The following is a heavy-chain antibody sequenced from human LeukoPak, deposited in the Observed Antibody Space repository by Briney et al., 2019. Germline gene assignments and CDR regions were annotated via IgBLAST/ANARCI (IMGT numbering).Heavy chain of an antibody. CDR3: ARDPYSGGYGAYYYYYMDV. D-gene: IGHD6-19*01. CDR2: ISSSGRTG. J-gene: IGHJ6*03. V-gene: IGHV3-48*03. CDR1: GFTFSSYE. Sequence: PGGSLRLSCAASGFTFSSYEMNWVRQAPGKGLEWISYISSSGRTGYYADSVKGRFTLSRDNAENSLYLQMNSLRDEDTAVYYCARDPYSGGYGAYYYYYMDVWGKGTTVTVSS.